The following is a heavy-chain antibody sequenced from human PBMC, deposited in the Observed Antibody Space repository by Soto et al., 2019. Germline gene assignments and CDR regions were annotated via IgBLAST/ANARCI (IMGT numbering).Heavy chain of an antibody. Sequence: EVQLVESGGDLVQPGGSLRLSCAASGFTLSNYWMHWVRQAPGKGLVWVSRINNDGSTIHYTDSVKGRFTISRDNAKNTLYLQMHSLRADDTAVYYCVSPTGEVEAFEIWGQGTMVTVSS. V-gene: IGHV3-74*01. CDR3: VSPTGEVEAFEI. CDR2: INNDGSTI. D-gene: IGHD4-17*01. J-gene: IGHJ3*02. CDR1: GFTLSNYW.